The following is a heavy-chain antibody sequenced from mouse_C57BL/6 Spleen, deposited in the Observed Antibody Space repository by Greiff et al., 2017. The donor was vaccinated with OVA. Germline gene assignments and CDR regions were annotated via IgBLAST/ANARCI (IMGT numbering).Heavy chain of an antibody. CDR2: IDPETGGT. V-gene: IGHV1-15*01. CDR1: GYTFTDYE. J-gene: IGHJ2*01. D-gene: IGHD1-1*01. CDR3: TRSLITTVVAPYYFDY. Sequence: SGAELVRPGASVTLSCKASGYTFTDYEMHWVKQTPVHGLEWIGAIDPETGGTAYNQKFKGKAILTADKSSSTAYMELRSLTSEDSAVYYCTRSLITTVVAPYYFDYWGQGTTLTVSS.